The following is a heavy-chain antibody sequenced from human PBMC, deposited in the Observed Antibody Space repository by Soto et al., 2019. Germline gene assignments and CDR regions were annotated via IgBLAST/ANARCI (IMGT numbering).Heavy chain of an antibody. CDR2: MNPNSGNT. CDR3: ARAVKLRFLVGYYYMDV. Sequence: GASVKVSCKASGYTFTSYGISCVRQAPGQGLEWMGWMNPNSGNTGYAQKFQGRVTMTRNTSISTAYMELSSLRSEDTAVYYCARAVKLRFLVGYYYMDVWGKGTTVTSP. D-gene: IGHD3-3*01. V-gene: IGHV1-8*02. J-gene: IGHJ6*03. CDR1: GYTFTSYG.